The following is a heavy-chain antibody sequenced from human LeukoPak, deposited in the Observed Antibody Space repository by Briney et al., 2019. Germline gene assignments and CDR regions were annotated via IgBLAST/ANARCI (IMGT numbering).Heavy chain of an antibody. J-gene: IGHJ3*02. D-gene: IGHD5-12*01. Sequence: SETLSLTCTVSGGSISSSSYYWGWIRQPPGKGLEWIGSIYYSGSTYYNPSFKSRVTISVDTSKNQFSLKLSSVTAADTAVYYCARESADIVATIRDAFDIWGQGTMVTVSS. CDR3: ARESADIVATIRDAFDI. CDR2: IYYSGST. V-gene: IGHV4-39*07. CDR1: GGSISSSSYY.